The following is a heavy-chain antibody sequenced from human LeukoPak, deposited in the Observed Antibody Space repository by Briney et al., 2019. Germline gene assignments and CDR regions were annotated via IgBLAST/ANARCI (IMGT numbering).Heavy chain of an antibody. V-gene: IGHV4-4*07. Sequence: SETLSLTCTVSGGSISSYYWSWIRRPAGKGLEWIGRIYTSGSTNYNPSLKGRVTMSVDTSKNQFSLKLSSVTAADTAVYYCARGAPAAISPFDYWGQGTLVTVSS. D-gene: IGHD2-2*01. CDR1: GGSISSYY. CDR2: IYTSGST. CDR3: ARGAPAAISPFDY. J-gene: IGHJ4*02.